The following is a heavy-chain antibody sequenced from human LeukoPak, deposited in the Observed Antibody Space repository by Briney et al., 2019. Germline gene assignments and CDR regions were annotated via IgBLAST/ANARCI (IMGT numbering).Heavy chain of an antibody. CDR3: AREPSIGVVITDYEAFDY. J-gene: IGHJ4*02. D-gene: IGHD3-3*01. V-gene: IGHV4-4*07. CDR2: IYTSGST. CDR1: GGSISSYY. Sequence: SETLSLTCTDSGGSISSYYWSWIRQPAGKGLEWIGRIYTSGSTNYNPSLKSRVTISVDKSKNQFSLKLSSVTAADTAVYYCAREPSIGVVITDYEAFDYWGQGTLVTVSS.